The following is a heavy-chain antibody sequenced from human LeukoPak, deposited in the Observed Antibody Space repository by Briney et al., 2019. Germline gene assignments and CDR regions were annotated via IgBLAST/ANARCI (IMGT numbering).Heavy chain of an antibody. V-gene: IGHV3-7*01. CDR1: GFTFSNFW. CDR2: IKPDGSEK. Sequence: PGGSLRLSCAASGFTFSNFWMTWVRQTPGKGLEWVANIKPDGSEKYCVDSVKGRFTISRDNAKNSLYLQMNSLRAEDTAVYYCARDDRGGYSFYLYWGQGSLVTVSS. D-gene: IGHD5-18*01. J-gene: IGHJ4*02. CDR3: ARDDRGGYSFYLY.